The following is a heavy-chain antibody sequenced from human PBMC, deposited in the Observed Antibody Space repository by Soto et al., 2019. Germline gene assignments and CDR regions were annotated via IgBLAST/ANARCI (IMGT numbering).Heavy chain of an antibody. V-gene: IGHV3-23*01. J-gene: IGHJ4*02. CDR3: ARVRFGELV. Sequence: EVQLLESGGGLVQPGGSLRLSCAASGFTFSSYAMSWVRQPPGKGLEWVSIIGVGGGDRYYLESVKGRFTISRDNSRDALYLEMNSLRDEETAVYYCARVRFGELVWGQGTLGTVSS. CDR2: IGVGGGDR. CDR1: GFTFSSYA. D-gene: IGHD3-10*01.